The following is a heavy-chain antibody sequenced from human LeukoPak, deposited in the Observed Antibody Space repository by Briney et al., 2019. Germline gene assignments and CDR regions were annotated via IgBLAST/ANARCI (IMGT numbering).Heavy chain of an antibody. D-gene: IGHD1-26*01. Sequence: SQTLSLTCTVSGGSISSGSYYWSWIRQPAGKGLEWIGRIYTSGSTNYNPSLKSRVTISVDTSKNQFSLKLSSVTAADTAVYYCARQSPRGATLGAFDIWGQGTMVTVSS. CDR3: ARQSPRGATLGAFDI. CDR1: GGSISSGSYY. CDR2: IYTSGST. V-gene: IGHV4-61*02. J-gene: IGHJ3*02.